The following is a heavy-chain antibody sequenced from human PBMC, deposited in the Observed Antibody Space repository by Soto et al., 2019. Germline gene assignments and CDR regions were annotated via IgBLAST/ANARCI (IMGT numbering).Heavy chain of an antibody. CDR1: GGSISSGGYY. V-gene: IGHV4-31*03. D-gene: IGHD5-18*01. CDR2: IYYSGST. Sequence: PSETLSLTCTVSGGSISSGGYYWSWIRQHPGKGLEWIGYIYYSGSTYYNPSLKSRVTISVDTSKNQIYLKQNSVTAADTAVYYCARGIQLWPITYYFDYWGQGTLVTAPQ. J-gene: IGHJ4*02. CDR3: ARGIQLWPITYYFDY.